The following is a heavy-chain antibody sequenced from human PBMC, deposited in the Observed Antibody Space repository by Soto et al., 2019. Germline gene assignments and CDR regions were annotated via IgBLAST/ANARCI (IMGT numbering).Heavy chain of an antibody. J-gene: IGHJ6*02. CDR2: IYPGDSDT. CDR1: GYSFTSYW. D-gene: IGHD3-16*02. V-gene: IGHV5-51*01. Sequence: GESLKISCKGSGYSFTSYWIGWVRQMPGKGLEWMGIIYPGDSDTRYSPSFQGQVTISADKSISTAYLQWSSLKASDTAMYYCARHPVSRYDYVWGSYRPVPDGMDVWGQGTTVTVSS. CDR3: ARHPVSRYDYVWGSYRPVPDGMDV.